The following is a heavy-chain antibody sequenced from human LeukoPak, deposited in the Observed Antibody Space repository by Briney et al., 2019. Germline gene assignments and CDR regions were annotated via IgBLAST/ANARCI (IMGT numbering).Heavy chain of an antibody. CDR1: GFTFSSYE. CDR3: ARETAYCGGGCFDVSKKTKYYYYYYMDV. D-gene: IGHD2-21*02. J-gene: IGHJ6*03. CDR2: ISSSGSTI. V-gene: IGHV3-48*03. Sequence: GGSLRLSCAASGFTFSSYEMNWVRQAPGKGLEWVSYISSSGSTIYYADSVKGRFTISRDNAKNSLYLQMNSLRAEDTAVYYCARETAYCGGGCFDVSKKTKYYYYYYMDVWGKGTTVTISS.